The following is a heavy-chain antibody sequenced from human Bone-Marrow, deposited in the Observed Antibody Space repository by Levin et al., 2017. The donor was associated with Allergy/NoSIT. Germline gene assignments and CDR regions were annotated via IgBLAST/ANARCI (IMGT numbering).Heavy chain of an antibody. CDR1: GYTLTELS. D-gene: IGHD2-2*01. CDR3: ATATSIVLVPAAVEYNWFDP. J-gene: IGHJ5*02. Sequence: GESLKISCKVSGYTLTELSMHWVRQAPGKGLEWMGGFDPEDGETIYAQKFQGRVTMTEDTSTDTAYMELSSLRSEDTAVYYCATATSIVLVPAAVEYNWFDPWGQGTLVTVSS. V-gene: IGHV1-24*01. CDR2: FDPEDGET.